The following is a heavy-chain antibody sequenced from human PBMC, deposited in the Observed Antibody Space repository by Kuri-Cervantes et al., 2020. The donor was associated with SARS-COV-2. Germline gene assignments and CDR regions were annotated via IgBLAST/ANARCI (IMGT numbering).Heavy chain of an antibody. Sequence: ASVTVSRKASGYTFTSYGISWVQQAPGQGLEWMGWISAYNGNTNYAQKLQGRVTMTRDTSTSTVYMELSSLRSEDTPVYYCARARIDYGDFPLGFDPWGQGTLVTVSS. CDR1: GYTFTSYG. CDR2: ISAYNGNT. CDR3: ARARIDYGDFPLGFDP. J-gene: IGHJ5*02. D-gene: IGHD4-17*01. V-gene: IGHV1-18*01.